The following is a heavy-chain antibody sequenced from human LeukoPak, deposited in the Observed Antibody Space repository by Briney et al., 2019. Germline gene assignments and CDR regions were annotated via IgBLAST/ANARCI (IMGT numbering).Heavy chain of an antibody. Sequence: GGSLRLSCAASGFTFSSYAMHWDRQAPGKGLEYVSAISSNGGSTYYANSVKGRFTISRDNSKNTLYLQMGSLRAEDMAVYYCARVLDSYYYYYYMDVWGKGTTVTVSS. CDR3: ARVLDSYYYYYYMDV. CDR1: GFTFSSYA. CDR2: ISSNGGST. J-gene: IGHJ6*03. D-gene: IGHD3-3*02. V-gene: IGHV3-64*01.